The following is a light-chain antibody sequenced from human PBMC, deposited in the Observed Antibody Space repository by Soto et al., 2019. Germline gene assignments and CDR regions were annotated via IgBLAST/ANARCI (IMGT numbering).Light chain of an antibody. Sequence: EIVMTQSPATLSVSPGERATLSCRASQSVSSNLAWYQQNPGQAPRLLIYGASTRATGIPARFSGSGSGTEFSLTISSLQSEDVAVYYCQQYNSRPPWTFGQGTKVEIK. V-gene: IGKV3-15*01. J-gene: IGKJ1*01. CDR1: QSVSSN. CDR2: GAS. CDR3: QQYNSRPPWT.